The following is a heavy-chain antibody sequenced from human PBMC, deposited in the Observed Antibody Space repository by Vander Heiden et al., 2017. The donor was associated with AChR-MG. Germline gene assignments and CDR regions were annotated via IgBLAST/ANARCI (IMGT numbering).Heavy chain of an antibody. D-gene: IGHD3-3*01. CDR3: ARGEEGDDFWNGRSDY. CDR1: GGRFSNYA. J-gene: IGHJ4*02. CDR2: IIPIFGTA. V-gene: IGHV1-69*01. Sequence: QVQLLQSGAEVKKPGSSVKVSCKASGGRFSNYAINWVRQAPGQGLEWMGGIIPIFGTANYAQKFQSRVTITADESTTTVYMELSSLRSEDTAVYYCARGEEGDDFWNGRSDYWGQGTQVTVSP.